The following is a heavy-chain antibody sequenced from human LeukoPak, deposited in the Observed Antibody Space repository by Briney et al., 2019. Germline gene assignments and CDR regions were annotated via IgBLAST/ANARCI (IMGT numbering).Heavy chain of an antibody. V-gene: IGHV3-21*04. Sequence: PGGSLRLSCAASGFTFSSYTMNWVRLAPGKGLEWVSSISRSNIYKYYADSVKGRFTISRDNAKNSLYLQMNSLRAEDTALYYCAREALRGATWDYYYYYMDVWGKGTTVTVSS. CDR2: ISRSNIYK. CDR1: GFTFSSYT. CDR3: AREALRGATWDYYYYYMDV. J-gene: IGHJ6*03. D-gene: IGHD1-26*01.